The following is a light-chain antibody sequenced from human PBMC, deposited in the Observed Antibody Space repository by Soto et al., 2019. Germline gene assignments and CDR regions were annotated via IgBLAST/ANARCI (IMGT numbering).Light chain of an antibody. CDR2: AAS. CDR1: QGISNY. Sequence: DIQMTQSPSSLSASVGDRVTITCRASQGISNYLAGYQQKPGKVPHLLIYAASTVQPGIPSRFSGSGSGTDFTLTISSLQPEDVATYYCQKYNSAPFTFGPGTKVDIK. CDR3: QKYNSAPFT. J-gene: IGKJ3*01. V-gene: IGKV1-27*01.